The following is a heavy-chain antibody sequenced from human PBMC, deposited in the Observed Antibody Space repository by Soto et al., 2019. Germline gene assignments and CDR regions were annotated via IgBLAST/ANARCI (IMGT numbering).Heavy chain of an antibody. V-gene: IGHV1-69*08. J-gene: IGHJ6*02. CDR3: AREDRDRETGLVPAAIDGMDV. CDR1: GGTFSRYS. CDR2: IITVFGIA. D-gene: IGHD2-2*01. Sequence: QVQLVQSGAEVKKPGSSVKVSCKASGGTFSRYSFTWVRQAPGHGLEWMGRIITVFGIASYAQKFQGGVRITADKSTSTAYMELSSLRSEDTAAYYCAREDRDRETGLVPAAIDGMDVWGQGTTVTVSS.